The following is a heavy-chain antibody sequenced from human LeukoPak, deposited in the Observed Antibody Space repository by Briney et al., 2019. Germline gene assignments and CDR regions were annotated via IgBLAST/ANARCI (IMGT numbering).Heavy chain of an antibody. CDR2: ISYDGSNK. CDR1: GFTFSSYA. CDR3: ARALDTAMANFDY. Sequence: PGGSLRLSCAASGFTFSSYAMHWVRQAPGKGLEWVAVISYDGSNKYYADSVKGRFTISRDNSKNTLYLQMNSLRAEDTAVYYCARALDTAMANFDYWGQGALVTVSS. D-gene: IGHD5-18*01. V-gene: IGHV3-30*14. J-gene: IGHJ4*02.